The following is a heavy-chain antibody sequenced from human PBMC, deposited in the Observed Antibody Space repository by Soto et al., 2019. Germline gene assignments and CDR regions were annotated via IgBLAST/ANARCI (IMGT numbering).Heavy chain of an antibody. CDR3: AKVPTDYYDSSGYYLNAFDI. CDR1: GFTFSSYA. V-gene: IGHV3-23*01. J-gene: IGHJ3*02. D-gene: IGHD3-22*01. CDR2: ISGSGGST. Sequence: GGSLRLSCAASGFTFSSYAMSWVRQAPGKGLEWVSAISGSGGSTYYADSVKGRFTISRDNSKNTLYLQMNSLRAADTAVYYCAKVPTDYYDSSGYYLNAFDIWGQGTMVTLSS.